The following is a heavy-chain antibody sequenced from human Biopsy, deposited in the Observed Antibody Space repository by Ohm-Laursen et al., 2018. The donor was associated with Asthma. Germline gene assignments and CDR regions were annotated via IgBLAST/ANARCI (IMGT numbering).Heavy chain of an antibody. Sequence: GTLSLTCTVSGGSLSGDYWSWLRQSPGKGLKWIGYIHNSGNTNYNPSLKSRVTISLDTSKNHFSLRLSFVTAADTAVYFCARGQGRGIQLWSLDPWGQGILVTVSS. CDR3: ARGQGRGIQLWSLDP. CDR2: IHNSGNT. J-gene: IGHJ5*02. CDR1: GGSLSGDY. V-gene: IGHV4-59*01. D-gene: IGHD5-18*01.